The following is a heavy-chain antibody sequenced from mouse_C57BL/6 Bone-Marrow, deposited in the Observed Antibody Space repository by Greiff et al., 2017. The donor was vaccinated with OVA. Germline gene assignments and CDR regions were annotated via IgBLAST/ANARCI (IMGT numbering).Heavy chain of an antibody. CDR3: ARSYYYGSSYDY. CDR2: IYPGSGST. D-gene: IGHD1-1*01. J-gene: IGHJ2*01. CDR1: GYTFTSYW. V-gene: IGHV1-55*01. Sequence: QVQLQQPWAELVKPGASVKMSCKASGYTFTSYWITWVKQRPGQGLEWIGDIYPGSGSTNYNEKFKSKATLTVDTSSSTAYMQLSSLTSEDSAVYYCARSYYYGSSYDYWGQGTTLTVSS.